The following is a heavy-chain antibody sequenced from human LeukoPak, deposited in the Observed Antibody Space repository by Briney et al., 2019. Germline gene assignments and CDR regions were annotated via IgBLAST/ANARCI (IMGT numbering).Heavy chain of an antibody. CDR2: ITSSGDRT. D-gene: IGHD5-12*01. CDR3: ASDQWVPTIGDGTDI. J-gene: IGHJ3*02. V-gene: IGHV3-23*01. Sequence: GPCLRLSCAASESTFSDSATTCVRQAPGKGLGWVSTITSSGDRTFYADAVKGRFTISRDNSKNILNLQMNSLRVEDTAVYYCASDQWVPTIGDGTDIWGAGKIVAVSS. CDR1: ESTFSDSA.